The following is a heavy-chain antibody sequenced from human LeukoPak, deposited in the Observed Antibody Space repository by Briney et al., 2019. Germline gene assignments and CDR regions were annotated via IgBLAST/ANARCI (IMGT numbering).Heavy chain of an antibody. Sequence: GGSLRLSCAASGFTFSSYAMSWVRRAPGKGLEWVSAISGSGGSTYYADSVKGRFTISRDNSKNTLYLQMNSLTPQDTAVHYCAKAPDHTPTAAFDIWGHGTMVTVSS. D-gene: IGHD2-2*02. V-gene: IGHV3-23*01. J-gene: IGHJ3*02. CDR1: GFTFSSYA. CDR2: ISGSGGST. CDR3: AKAPDHTPTAAFDI.